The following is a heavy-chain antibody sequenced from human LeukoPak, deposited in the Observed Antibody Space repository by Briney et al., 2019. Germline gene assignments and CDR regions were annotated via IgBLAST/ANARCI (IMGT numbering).Heavy chain of an antibody. CDR2: FDPEDGET. V-gene: IGHV1-24*01. J-gene: IGHJ3*02. CDR1: GYTLTELS. D-gene: IGHD2-15*01. CDR3: ATDVALSTRDAFDI. Sequence: ASVKVSCKVSGYTLTELSMHWVRQAPGKGLEWMGGFDPEDGETIYAQKFQGRVTMTEDTSTDTAYMELSSLRSEDTAVYYCATDVALSTRDAFDIWGQGTMVTVSS.